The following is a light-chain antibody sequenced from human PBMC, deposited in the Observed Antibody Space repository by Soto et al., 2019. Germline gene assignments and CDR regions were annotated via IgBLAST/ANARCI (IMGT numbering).Light chain of an antibody. CDR3: HQYYIPPLT. Sequence: DIVMTQCPDSLAVSLGERATINCKSSQNVLYSTNNKNYLAWYQQKAGQPPKMLIYWASTRESGVRDRFSGSGSGTDFTLTISSLQAEDVAVYYCHQYYIPPLTFGGGTKVEIK. J-gene: IGKJ4*01. V-gene: IGKV4-1*01. CDR2: WAS. CDR1: QNVLYSTNNKNY.